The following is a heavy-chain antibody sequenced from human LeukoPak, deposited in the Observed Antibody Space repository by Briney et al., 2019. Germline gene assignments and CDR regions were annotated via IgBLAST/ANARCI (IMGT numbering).Heavy chain of an antibody. V-gene: IGHV3-53*01. D-gene: IGHD6-19*01. CDR3: ARVRSDSRGWYEFDY. Sequence: PGGSLRLSCAPSGFTVSTNYMSWVRDVSGEGLEFVSHISTGGTTDYADSVKGRFTISSDNSKNTLYLQMNSLRGEDTAVYYCARVRSDSRGWYEFDYWGQGTLVTVSS. CDR2: ISTGGTT. CDR1: GFTVSTNY. J-gene: IGHJ4*02.